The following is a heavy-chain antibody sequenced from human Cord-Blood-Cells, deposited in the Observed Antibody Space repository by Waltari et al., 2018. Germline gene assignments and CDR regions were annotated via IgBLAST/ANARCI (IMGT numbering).Heavy chain of an antibody. CDR2: INRSVSST. CDR3: ARATHPLRDAFDI. V-gene: IGHV1-46*01. J-gene: IGHJ3*02. Sequence: QVQLVQSGAEVKKPGASVTVSCKASGYTFTSYYMHWVRQAPGQGLAGMGKINRSVSSTSYAQKVQGRVNNTRDTSTSTVYMELGSLRSEDTAVYYCARATHPLRDAFDIWGQGTMVTVSS. CDR1: GYTFTSYY. D-gene: IGHD4-17*01.